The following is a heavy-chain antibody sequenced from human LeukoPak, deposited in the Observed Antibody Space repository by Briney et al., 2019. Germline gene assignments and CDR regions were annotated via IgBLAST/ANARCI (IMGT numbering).Heavy chain of an antibody. CDR2: ISWNSGNI. D-gene: IGHD6-13*01. Sequence: PGGSLRLSCAASGFIFTDYAMHWVRQAPGKGLEWVSSISWNSGNIDYADSVKGRFTISRDNAKKSLYLQMNSLRPEDTALYYCAKACQAATGSDASDIWGQGTMVTVSS. CDR3: AKACQAATGSDASDI. CDR1: GFIFTDYA. V-gene: IGHV3-9*01. J-gene: IGHJ3*02.